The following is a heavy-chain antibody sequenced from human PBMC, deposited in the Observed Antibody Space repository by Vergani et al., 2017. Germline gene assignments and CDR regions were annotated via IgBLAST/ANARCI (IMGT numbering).Heavy chain of an antibody. J-gene: IGHJ6*03. CDR2: IYYSGSN. V-gene: IGHV4-61*01. CDR3: ARYRARLYDFWSGYPPSYYYMDV. Sequence: QVQLQESGPGLVKPSETLSLTCAVSGYSISSGYYWGWLRQPPGKGLEWIGYIYYSGSNNYNPSLKSRVTISVETSKNQFSLKMSSVTAADTSVYYCARYRARLYDFWSGYPPSYYYMDVWGKGTTVTVSS. CDR1: GYSISSGYY. D-gene: IGHD3-3*01.